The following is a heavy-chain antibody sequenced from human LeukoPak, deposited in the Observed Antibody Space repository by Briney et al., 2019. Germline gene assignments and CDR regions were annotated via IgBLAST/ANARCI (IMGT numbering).Heavy chain of an antibody. D-gene: IGHD4-17*01. V-gene: IGHV1-2*02. CDR1: GYTFTGYY. Sequence: GASVKVSCKASGYTFTGYYMHWVRQAPGQGLEWRGWINPNSGCTNYAQKFQGRVTMTRDTSISTAYMELSRLRSDDTAVYYCARAPRGVYGDYSSFDYLGQGTLVTVSS. J-gene: IGHJ4*02. CDR3: ARAPRGVYGDYSSFDY. CDR2: INPNSGCT.